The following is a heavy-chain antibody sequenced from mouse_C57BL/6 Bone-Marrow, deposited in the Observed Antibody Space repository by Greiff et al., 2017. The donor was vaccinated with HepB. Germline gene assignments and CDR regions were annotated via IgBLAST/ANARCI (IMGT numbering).Heavy chain of an antibody. V-gene: IGHV1-18*01. Sequence: VQLQQSGPELVKPGASVKIPCKATGYTFTDYNMDWVKQSHGKSLEWIGDINPNNGGTIYNQKFKGKATLTVDKSSSTAYMELRSLTSEDTAVYYCARRPLYYGNYVFDYWGQGTTLTVSS. CDR3: ARRPLYYGNYVFDY. CDR2: INPNNGGT. CDR1: GYTFTDYN. J-gene: IGHJ2*01. D-gene: IGHD2-1*01.